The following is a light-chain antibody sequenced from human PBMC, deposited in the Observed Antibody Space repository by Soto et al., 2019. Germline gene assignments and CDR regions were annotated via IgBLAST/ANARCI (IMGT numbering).Light chain of an antibody. V-gene: IGLV2-8*01. Sequence: QSVLTQPASASGSPGQSVTISCTGTSGDIGGYDYVSWYQQHPGKAPNLMIYEVTKRPLGVPDRFSGSKSGNTASLTVSGLHAPDEPHYPSRSYAASNTPYVFGTGTKVTV. CDR3: RSYAASNTPYV. CDR2: EVT. CDR1: SGDIGGYDY. J-gene: IGLJ1*01.